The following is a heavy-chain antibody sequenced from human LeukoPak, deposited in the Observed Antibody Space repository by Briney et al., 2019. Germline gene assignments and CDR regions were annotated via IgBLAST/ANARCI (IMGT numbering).Heavy chain of an antibody. CDR2: INPNSGGT. CDR3: ARDQVVVAATAFDP. V-gene: IGHV1-2*02. CDR1: GYSFTSYW. J-gene: IGHJ5*02. Sequence: GESLKISCKGSGYSFTSYWIGWVRHAPGQGLEWMGWINPNSGGTNYAQKFQGRVTMTRDTSISTAYMELSRLRSDDTAVYYCARDQVVVAATAFDPWRQGTLVTVSS. D-gene: IGHD2-15*01.